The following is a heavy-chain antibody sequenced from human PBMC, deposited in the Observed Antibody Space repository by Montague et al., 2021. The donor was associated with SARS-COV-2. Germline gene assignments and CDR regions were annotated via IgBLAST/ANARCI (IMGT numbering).Heavy chain of an antibody. J-gene: IGHJ4*02. D-gene: IGHD2-15*01. V-gene: IGHV4-59*08. CDR2: IYYSGST. CDR3: ARQHAGYCSGGSCYWGAYFAS. Sequence: SETLSLTCTVSGGSISSYYWSWIRQPPGKGLEWIGYIYYSGSTNYNPSLKSRVTISVDTSKNQFSLKLSSVTAADTAVYYCARQHAGYCSGGSCYWGAYFASWGQGALVTVSS. CDR1: GGSISSYY.